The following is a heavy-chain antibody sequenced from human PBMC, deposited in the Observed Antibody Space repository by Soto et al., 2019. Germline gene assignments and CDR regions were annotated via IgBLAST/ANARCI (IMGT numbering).Heavy chain of an antibody. Sequence: QVQLVQSGAEVKKPGAAVKVSCKASGYTFSDYDINWVRQAAGQGLEWMGWMNPYSGNTGHAQKFQGRVTMTIDTSITTAYLELSSLTFEDTAIYYCARGRFRRTWFDPWGQGTLVTVSS. D-gene: IGHD3-16*01. J-gene: IGHJ5*02. CDR3: ARGRFRRTWFDP. CDR2: MNPYSGNT. V-gene: IGHV1-8*01. CDR1: GYTFSDYD.